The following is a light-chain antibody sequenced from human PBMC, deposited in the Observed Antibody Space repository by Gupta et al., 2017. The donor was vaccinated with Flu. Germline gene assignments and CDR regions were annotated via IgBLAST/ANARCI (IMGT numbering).Light chain of an antibody. V-gene: IGKV1-39*01. CDR1: QSIGSS. CDR2: DAS. CDR3: QQWANVPAT. Sequence: DIQMTQSPSSLSASVGDRVTITCRTSQSIGSSLNWYQQKPGNAAKFLIYDASTLQRGVPSRFSGSGYGTDFTLTIISLQPEDFATYYCQQWANVPATFGQGTKVEV. J-gene: IGKJ1*01.